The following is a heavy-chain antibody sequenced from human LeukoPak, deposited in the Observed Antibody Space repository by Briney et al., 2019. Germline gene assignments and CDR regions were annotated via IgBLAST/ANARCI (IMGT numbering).Heavy chain of an antibody. CDR1: GGSISSYY. V-gene: IGHV4-4*07. CDR2: FYTGGST. J-gene: IGHJ6*02. Sequence: SETLSLTCTVSGGSISSYYWNWIRQSAGRGLEWIGRFYTGGSTNYNPSLKSRVTMSVDTSKNQFSLKLTSVIAADTAVYYCARDALDSSGWLYHGMDVWGQGTTVTVSS. D-gene: IGHD6-19*01. CDR3: ARDALDSSGWLYHGMDV.